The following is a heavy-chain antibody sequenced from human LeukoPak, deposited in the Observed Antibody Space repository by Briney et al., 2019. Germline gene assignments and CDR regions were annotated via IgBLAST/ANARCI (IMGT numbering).Heavy chain of an antibody. CDR2: IYYSGST. V-gene: IGHV4-59*01. Sequence: SGTLSLTCTVSGGTISSYYWSWLRQPPGKGLEWIGYIYYSGSTIYYPSLKRRGTISVDTYKNHFSLKLRSMLAADATVLYYSRDSSSPGGYYYGMDVWGQGATVTVSS. D-gene: IGHD6-6*01. CDR3: SRDSSSPGGYYYGMDV. J-gene: IGHJ6*02. CDR1: GGTISSYY.